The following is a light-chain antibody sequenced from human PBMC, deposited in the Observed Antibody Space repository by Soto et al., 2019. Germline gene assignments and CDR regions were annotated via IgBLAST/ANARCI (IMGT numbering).Light chain of an antibody. Sequence: DIQLTQSPSFLSASVGDRVTLTCRASQGISSYLAWYQQKPGKAPELLIFAASTLQNGVPSRFSGSGSGTEFTLTISSLQPEDFATYYCLHLNSYSPDTFGPGTKVDIK. J-gene: IGKJ3*01. CDR3: LHLNSYSPDT. CDR2: AAS. V-gene: IGKV1-9*01. CDR1: QGISSY.